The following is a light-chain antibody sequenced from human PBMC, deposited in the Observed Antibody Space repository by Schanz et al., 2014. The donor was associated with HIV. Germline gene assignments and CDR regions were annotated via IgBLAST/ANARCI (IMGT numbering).Light chain of an antibody. CDR3: QQYNNRSPFT. J-gene: IGKJ2*01. V-gene: IGKV1-5*03. CDR1: QSIGNS. Sequence: DIQMTQSPSTLSTSVGDRVTITCRASQSIGNSLAWFQLKPGRAPKLLIYSASRLQTGVPSTFSGTGSGTEFTLTISSLQPDDFATYYCQQYNNRSPFTFGPGTKLEI. CDR2: SAS.